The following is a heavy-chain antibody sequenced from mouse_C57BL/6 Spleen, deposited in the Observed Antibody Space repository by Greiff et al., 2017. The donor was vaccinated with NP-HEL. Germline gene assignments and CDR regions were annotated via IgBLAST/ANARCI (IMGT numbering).Heavy chain of an antibody. CDR1: GFTFSDYY. CDR3: ARDRGGYDAMDY. D-gene: IGHD1-1*02. V-gene: IGHV5-16*01. Sequence: DVKLVESEGGLVQPGSSMKLSCTASGFTFSDYYMAWVRQVPEKGLEWVANINYDGSSTYYLDSLKSRFIISRDNAKNILYLQMSSLKSEDTATYYCARDRGGYDAMDYWGQGTSVTVSS. J-gene: IGHJ4*01. CDR2: INYDGSST.